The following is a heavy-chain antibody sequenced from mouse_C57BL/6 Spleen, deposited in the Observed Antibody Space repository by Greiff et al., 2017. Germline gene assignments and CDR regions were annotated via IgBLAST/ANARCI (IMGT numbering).Heavy chain of an antibody. V-gene: IGHV1-26*01. CDR1: GYTFTDYY. J-gene: IGHJ1*03. CDR2: INPNNGGT. CDR3: AREGLYWYFDV. Sequence: VQLQQSGPELVKPGASVKISCKASGYTFTDYYMNWVKQSHGKSLEWIGDINPNNGGTSYNQKFKGKATLTVDKSSSTAYMALRSLTSEDSAVYYCAREGLYWYFDVWGTGTTGTVSS. D-gene: IGHD3-3*01.